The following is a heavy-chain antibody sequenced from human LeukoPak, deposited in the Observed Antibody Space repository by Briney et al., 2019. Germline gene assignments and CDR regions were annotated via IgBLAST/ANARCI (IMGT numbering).Heavy chain of an antibody. CDR3: ARGLWFGELQNS. V-gene: IGHV4-39*07. Sequence: SETLSLTCTVSGGSISSSSYYWGWIRQPPGKGLEWIGSIYYSGSTYSNPSLQSRVTISIDTSKNQFSLKLSSVTAEDTAVYYCARGLWFGELQNSWGQGTLVTVSS. J-gene: IGHJ4*02. CDR1: GGSISSSSYY. CDR2: IYYSGST. D-gene: IGHD3-10*01.